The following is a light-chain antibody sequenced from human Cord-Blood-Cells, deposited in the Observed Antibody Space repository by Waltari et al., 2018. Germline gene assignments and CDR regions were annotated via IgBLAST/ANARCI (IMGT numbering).Light chain of an antibody. J-gene: IGLJ3*02. Sequence: QSALTQPASVSGSPGQSITISCTGTSSDVGGYNYVSGYQQHPGKAPKLIIYDVSNRPSGVSNRFSGSKSGNTASLTISGLQAEDEADYYCSSYTSSSTRVFGGGTKLTVL. CDR1: SSDVGGYNY. CDR3: SSYTSSSTRV. CDR2: DVS. V-gene: IGLV2-14*03.